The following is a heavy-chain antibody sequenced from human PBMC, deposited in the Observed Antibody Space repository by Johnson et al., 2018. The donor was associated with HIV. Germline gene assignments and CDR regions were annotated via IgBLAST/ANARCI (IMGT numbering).Heavy chain of an antibody. V-gene: IGHV3-30*04. CDR2: ISYDGSNK. CDR3: ARSKGSIWYGSAFDI. CDR1: GFTFSTFP. Sequence: QVQLVESGGGVVQPGRSLRLSCAASGFTFSTFPMHWVRQAPGKGLEWVAIISYDGSNKYYADSVKGRFTISRDNSKNTLYLQMTSLRGEDTAGYYCARSKGSIWYGSAFDIWGQGTMVTVSS. J-gene: IGHJ3*02. D-gene: IGHD6-13*01.